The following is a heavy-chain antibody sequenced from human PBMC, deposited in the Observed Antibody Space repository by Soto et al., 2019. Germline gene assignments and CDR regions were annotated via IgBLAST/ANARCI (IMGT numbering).Heavy chain of an antibody. V-gene: IGHV3-23*01. J-gene: IGHJ4*02. Sequence: EVQLLESGGGLVQPGGSLRLSCAASGFTFSNYAMSWVRQAPGKGLEWVSAISSSGDSPYYADSVKGRFTVSRDNSKNTLYLQMNSLRVEDTAIYYCTRNTTPQPHCWGQGTLVTVSS. CDR1: GFTFSNYA. CDR3: TRNTTPQPHC. CDR2: ISSSGDSP. D-gene: IGHD1-1*01.